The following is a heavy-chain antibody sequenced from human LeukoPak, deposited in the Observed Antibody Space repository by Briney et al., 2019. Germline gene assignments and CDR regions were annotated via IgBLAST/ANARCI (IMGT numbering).Heavy chain of an antibody. D-gene: IGHD3-9*01. Sequence: SETLSLTCAVYGGSFSGYYWSWIRQPPGKGLEWIGEINHSGSTNYNPSLKSRVTISVDTSKNQFSLKLSSVTAADTAVYYCGSLYYDILTGYYPVWGKGTTVTISS. CDR1: GGSFSGYY. J-gene: IGHJ6*04. CDR3: GSLYYDILTGYYPV. CDR2: INHSGST. V-gene: IGHV4-34*01.